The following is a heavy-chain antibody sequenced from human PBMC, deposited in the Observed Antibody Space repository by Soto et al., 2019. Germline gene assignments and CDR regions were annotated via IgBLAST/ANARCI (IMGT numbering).Heavy chain of an antibody. CDR2: IYSGGSA. CDR3: ARHYYDSSAYYLNWFDP. D-gene: IGHD3-22*01. V-gene: IGHV3-66*04. J-gene: IGHJ5*02. Sequence: PGGSLRLSCAASGFTVSSNYMSWVRQAPGKGLEWVSVIYSGGSAYYADSVKGRFTISRDNSKNTLYLQMNSLRAEDTAVYYCARHYYDSSAYYLNWFDPWGQGTLVTVSS. CDR1: GFTVSSNY.